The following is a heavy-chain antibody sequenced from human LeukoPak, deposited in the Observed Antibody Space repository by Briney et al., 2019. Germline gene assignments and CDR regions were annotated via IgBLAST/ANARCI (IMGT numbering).Heavy chain of an antibody. J-gene: IGHJ4*02. CDR1: GGSNSRSNW. V-gene: IGHV4-4*02. D-gene: IGHD3-9*01. CDR2: IYHSGST. CDR3: ARVDDILTGYYEVPYYFDY. Sequence: SGTLSLTCAVSGGSNSRSNWWSWVRQPPGRGLEWIGEIYHSGSTNYNPSLKSRVTISVDTSKNQFSLKLSSVTAADTAVYYCARVDDILTGYYEVPYYFDYWGQGTLVTVSS.